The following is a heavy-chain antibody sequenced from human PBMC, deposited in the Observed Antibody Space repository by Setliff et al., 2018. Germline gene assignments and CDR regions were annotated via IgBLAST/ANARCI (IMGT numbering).Heavy chain of an antibody. CDR2: ISGGGTTI. Sequence: GGSLRLSCAASGFSFSGSYMSWVRQAPGKGLEWISKISGGGTTIFYADSVRGRLTISRDNTENSLYMEMNSLRAEDTAVYYCARDITRDGYNSGAFDIWGQGTMVTVSS. V-gene: IGHV3-11*04. D-gene: IGHD5-12*01. J-gene: IGHJ3*02. CDR1: GFSFSGSY. CDR3: ARDITRDGYNSGAFDI.